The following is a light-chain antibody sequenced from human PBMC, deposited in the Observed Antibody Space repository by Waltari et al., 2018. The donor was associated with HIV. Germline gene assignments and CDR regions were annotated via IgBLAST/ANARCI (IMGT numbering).Light chain of an antibody. Sequence: SSELTQDPAVSGALGQTVRITCQGDILGNYYASWYKQKPGQAPILVSFGNNNRASGIPDRFSGSSSDSTSSLTITGAQPEVEADYDCYPRDSSGDHRLGGGTKLTVL. V-gene: IGLV3-19*01. CDR2: GNN. CDR3: YPRDSSGDHR. J-gene: IGLJ2*01. CDR1: ILGNYY.